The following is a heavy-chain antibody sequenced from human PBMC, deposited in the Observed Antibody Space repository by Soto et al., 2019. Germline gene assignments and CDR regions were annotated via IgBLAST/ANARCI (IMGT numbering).Heavy chain of an antibody. J-gene: IGHJ5*02. D-gene: IGHD5-12*01. CDR1: GYSFTSYW. CDR2: IYPGDSDT. CDR3: ARNAERDGYNSNWFDP. Sequence: GESLKISCKGSGYSFTSYWIGWVRQMPGKGLEWMGIIYPGDSDTRYSPSFQGQVTISADKSISTAYLQWSSLKASDTAMYYCARNAERDGYNSNWFDPWGQGTLVTSPQ. V-gene: IGHV5-51*01.